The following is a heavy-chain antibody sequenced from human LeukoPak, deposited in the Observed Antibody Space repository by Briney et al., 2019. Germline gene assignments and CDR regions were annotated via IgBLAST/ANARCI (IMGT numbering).Heavy chain of an antibody. J-gene: IGHJ4*02. CDR3: ARARPDYDFWSGYLVYFDY. CDR1: GGSISSGSVY. D-gene: IGHD3-3*01. CDR2: IYYSGTT. V-gene: IGHV4-39*07. Sequence: SETLSLTCTVSGGSISSGSVYWGWIRQPPGKGLEWIGNIYYSGTTYYKSSLKSRVTMSVDTSKNQFSLKLSSVSAADTAVYCCARARPDYDFWSGYLVYFDYWGQGTLVTVSS.